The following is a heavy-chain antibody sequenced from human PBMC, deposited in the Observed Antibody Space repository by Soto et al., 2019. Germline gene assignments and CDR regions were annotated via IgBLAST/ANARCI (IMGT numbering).Heavy chain of an antibody. CDR2: VFSNGMT. CDR1: GGSMNNNY. CDR3: ARGGENSHWYNSL. V-gene: IGHV4-59*01. J-gene: IGHJ4*02. D-gene: IGHD1-20*01. Sequence: SETLSLTCTVSGGSMNNNYCSWIRQPPGRGLEWIGYVFSNGMTNYNPSLESRVTILVDTSRNQLSLNLRSVTAADTAVYYCARGGENSHWYNSLWGRGTLVTVSS.